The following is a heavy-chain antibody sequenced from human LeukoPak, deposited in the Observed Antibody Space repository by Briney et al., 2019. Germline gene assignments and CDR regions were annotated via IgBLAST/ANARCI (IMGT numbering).Heavy chain of an antibody. Sequence: SETLSLTCTVSGGSISSYYWSWIRQPPGKGLEWIGYIYYSGSTYYNPSPKSRVTMSGDTSKNQFSLQLSSVTAADTAVYYCARDTWSLFDYWGQGTLVTVSS. D-gene: IGHD2/OR15-2a*01. CDR1: GGSISSYY. CDR2: IYYSGST. J-gene: IGHJ4*02. CDR3: ARDTWSLFDY. V-gene: IGHV4-59*12.